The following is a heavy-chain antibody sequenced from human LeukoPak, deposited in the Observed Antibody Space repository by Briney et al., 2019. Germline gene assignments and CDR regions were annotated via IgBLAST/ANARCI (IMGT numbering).Heavy chain of an antibody. D-gene: IGHD6-19*01. CDR2: IIPIFGTA. Sequence: SVKVSCKASGGTFSSYAISWVRQAPGQGLEWMGGIIPIFGTANYAQKFQGRVTITTDESTSTAYMELSSLRSEDTAVYYCAGEGYSSGWYDYSFDYWGQGTLVTVSS. CDR3: AGEGYSSGWYDYSFDY. V-gene: IGHV1-69*05. J-gene: IGHJ4*02. CDR1: GGTFSSYA.